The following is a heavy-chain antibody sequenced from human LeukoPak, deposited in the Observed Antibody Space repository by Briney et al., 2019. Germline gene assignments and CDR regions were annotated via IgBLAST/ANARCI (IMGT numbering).Heavy chain of an antibody. Sequence: GGSLRLSCAASGFTFSSYSMNCVRQAPGKGLEWVSVISSGSCTIYYADSVKGRFTISRDNAKNSLYLQMNSLRAEDTAVYYCATSAVGGPNDYWGQGTLVTVSS. CDR3: ATSAVGGPNDY. CDR1: GFTFSSYS. CDR2: ISSGSCTI. J-gene: IGHJ4*02. D-gene: IGHD6-13*01. V-gene: IGHV3-21*01.